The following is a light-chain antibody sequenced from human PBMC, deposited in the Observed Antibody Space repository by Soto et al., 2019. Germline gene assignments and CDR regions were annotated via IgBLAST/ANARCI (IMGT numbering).Light chain of an antibody. Sequence: EIVLTQSPATLSLSPGERATLSCRASQSVRSNYLAWYQQKPGQAPRLLIYASSSRATGLPDRFSDSGSGTDFTLTINRLEPEDFAVYYCQQHGSTPRTFGQGTKVEIK. CDR2: ASS. V-gene: IGKV3-20*01. CDR1: QSVRSNY. J-gene: IGKJ1*01. CDR3: QQHGSTPRT.